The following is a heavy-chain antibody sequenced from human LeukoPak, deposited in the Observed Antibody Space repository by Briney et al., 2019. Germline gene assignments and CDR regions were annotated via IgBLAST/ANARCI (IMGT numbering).Heavy chain of an antibody. CDR2: INHSGST. V-gene: IGHV4-34*01. J-gene: IGHJ4*02. CDR3: ARALGTSFDY. Sequence: TSETLSLTCAVYGGSFSGYYWNWIRQPPGKGLEWIGEINHSGSTNYNPSLKSRVTISVDTSKNQFSLKLSSMTAADTAVFYCARALGTSFDYWGQGTLVTVSS. D-gene: IGHD3-16*01. CDR1: GGSFSGYY.